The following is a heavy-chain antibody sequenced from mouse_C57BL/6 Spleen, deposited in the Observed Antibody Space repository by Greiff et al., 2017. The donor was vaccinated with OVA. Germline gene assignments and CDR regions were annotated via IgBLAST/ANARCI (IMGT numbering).Heavy chain of an antibody. J-gene: IGHJ4*01. CDR3: SRFALDY. CDR2: INPNNGGT. CDR1: GYTFTDYN. Sequence: EVQLQQSGPELVKPGASVKIPCKASGYTFTDYNMDWVKQSHGKILEWIGDINPNNGGTIYNQKFKGKATLTVDKSSSTAYMELRSLTSEGAEYYYCSRFALDYWGQGTSVTVSS. V-gene: IGHV1-18*01.